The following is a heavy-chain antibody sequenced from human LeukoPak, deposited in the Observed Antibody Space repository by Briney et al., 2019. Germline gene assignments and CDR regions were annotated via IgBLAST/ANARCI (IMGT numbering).Heavy chain of an antibody. V-gene: IGHV3-30*02. CDR2: IRYDGSNK. CDR1: GFTFSSYG. CDR3: AYSYAHPRYFDY. D-gene: IGHD5-18*01. Sequence: GGSLRLSRAASGFTFSSYGMHWVRQAPGKGLEWVAFIRYDGSNKYYADSVKGRFTISRDNSKNTLYLQMNSLRAEDTAVYYCAYSYAHPRYFDYWGQGTLVTVSS. J-gene: IGHJ4*02.